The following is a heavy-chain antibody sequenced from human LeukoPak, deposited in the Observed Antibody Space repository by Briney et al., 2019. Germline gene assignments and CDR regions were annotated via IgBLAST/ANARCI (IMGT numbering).Heavy chain of an antibody. Sequence: GALRLSCAASGFTFSSYAMSWVRQAPGKGLEWVSAISGSGGSTYYADSVKGRFTISRDNSKNTLYLQMNSLRAEDTAVYYCARRYYDFWSGYYHYYYYYGMDVWGQGTTVTVSS. D-gene: IGHD3-3*01. J-gene: IGHJ6*02. CDR3: ARRYYDFWSGYYHYYYYYGMDV. CDR1: GFTFSSYA. V-gene: IGHV3-23*01. CDR2: ISGSGGST.